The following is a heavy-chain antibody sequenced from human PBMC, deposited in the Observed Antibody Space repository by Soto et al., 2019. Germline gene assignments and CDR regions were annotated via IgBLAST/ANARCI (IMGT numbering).Heavy chain of an antibody. V-gene: IGHV3-23*01. Sequence: GGYLRLSCAASGFPFSSYAMSWVRQAPGKGLEWVSVISGSGDTSVYANSVEGRFTISRDNSKNTLYLQMNSLRAEDTAVYYCVKDRPSETHSSIESWGQGALVTVSS. J-gene: IGHJ5*02. CDR3: VKDRPSETHSSIES. D-gene: IGHD6-6*01. CDR2: ISGSGDTS. CDR1: GFPFSSYA.